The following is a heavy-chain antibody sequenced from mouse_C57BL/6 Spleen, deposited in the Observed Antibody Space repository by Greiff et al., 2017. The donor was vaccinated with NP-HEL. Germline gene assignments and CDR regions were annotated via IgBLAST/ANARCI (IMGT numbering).Heavy chain of an antibody. CDR1: GYSITSGYY. CDR3: ARSRENYGSSSAWFAY. Sequence: DVQLQESGPGLVKPSQSLSLTCSVTGYSITSGYYWNWIRQFPGNKLEWMGYISYDGSNNYNPSLKNRISITRDTSKNQFFLKLNSVTTEDTATYYCARSRENYGSSSAWFAYWGQGTLVTVSA. D-gene: IGHD1-1*01. J-gene: IGHJ3*01. V-gene: IGHV3-6*01. CDR2: ISYDGSN.